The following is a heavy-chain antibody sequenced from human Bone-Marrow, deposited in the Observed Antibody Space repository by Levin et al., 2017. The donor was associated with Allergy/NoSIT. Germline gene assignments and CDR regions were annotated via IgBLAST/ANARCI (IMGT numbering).Heavy chain of an antibody. CDR1: GFTFDDYA. J-gene: IGHJ4*02. D-gene: IGHD2-15*01. V-gene: IGHV3-9*01. CDR3: TKAPFGSFDFDY. CDR2: ISWNSGSI. Sequence: SLKISCAASGFTFDDYAMHWVRQAPGKGLEWVSGISWNSGSIGYADSVKGRFTISRDNAKNSLYLQMNSLRAEDTALYYCTKAPFGSFDFDYWGQGTLVTVSS.